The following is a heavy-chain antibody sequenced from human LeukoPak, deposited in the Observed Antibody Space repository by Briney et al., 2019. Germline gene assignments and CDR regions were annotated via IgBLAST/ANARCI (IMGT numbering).Heavy chain of an antibody. CDR3: ARAAIAAAVYYFDY. Sequence: SVKVSCKASGGTFSRYAISWVRQAPGQGLEWIGRIIPILGIANYAQKFQGRVTITADKSTSTAYMDLSSLRPEDTAVYYCARAAIAAAVYYFDYWGQGTLVTVSS. J-gene: IGHJ4*02. D-gene: IGHD6-13*01. V-gene: IGHV1-69*04. CDR1: GGTFSRYA. CDR2: IIPILGIA.